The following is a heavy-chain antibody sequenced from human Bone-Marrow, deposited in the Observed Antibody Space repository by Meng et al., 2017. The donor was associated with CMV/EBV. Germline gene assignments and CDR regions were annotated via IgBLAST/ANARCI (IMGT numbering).Heavy chain of an antibody. V-gene: IGHV3-23*01. D-gene: IGHD6-6*01. CDR3: AKARSIALGAFAI. CDR2: ISGSGGST. CDR1: GFTFSSYW. J-gene: IGHJ3*02. Sequence: GESLKISCAASGFTFSSYWMHWVRQAPGKGLEWVSAISGSGGSTYYADPVKGRFTISRDNSKNTLYLQMNSLRAEDTAVYYCAKARSIALGAFAIWGQGQRV.